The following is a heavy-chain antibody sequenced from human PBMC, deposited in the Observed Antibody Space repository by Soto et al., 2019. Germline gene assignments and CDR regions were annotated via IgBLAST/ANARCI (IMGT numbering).Heavy chain of an antibody. J-gene: IGHJ4*02. Sequence: EVQLLESGGKLVQPGGSLTLSCAASGFTFSTYAMAWVRQAPGKGLEWVSGVSASGLNTDYADPVTGRFYISRDNFNNTVSLQLNSLRAEDTAVYYCAIVRPRRAAGYFFEYGCQGTRVTVSS. CDR3: AIVRPRRAAGYFFEY. D-gene: IGHD3-9*01. CDR1: GFTFSTYA. V-gene: IGHV3-23*01. CDR2: VSASGLNT.